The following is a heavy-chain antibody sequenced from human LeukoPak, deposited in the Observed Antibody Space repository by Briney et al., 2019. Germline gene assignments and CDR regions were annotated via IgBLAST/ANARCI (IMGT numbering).Heavy chain of an antibody. CDR1: GGSISSYY. CDR3: ARTDALYCSSTSCYDY. D-gene: IGHD2-2*01. CDR2: IYYSGST. V-gene: IGHV4-59*01. Sequence: SETPSLTCTVSGGSISSYYWSWIRQPPGKGLEWIGYIYYSGSTNYNPSLKSRVTISVDTSKNQFSLKLRSVTAADTAVYYCARTDALYCSSTSCYDYWGQGTLVTVSS. J-gene: IGHJ4*02.